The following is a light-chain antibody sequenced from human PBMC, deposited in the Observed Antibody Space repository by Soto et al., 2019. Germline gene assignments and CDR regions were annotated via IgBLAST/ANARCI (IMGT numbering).Light chain of an antibody. V-gene: IGKV3-20*01. CDR3: QQHGDSLT. CDR2: GAS. Sequence: EIVLTQSPGTLSLSPGERATLSCRASQSVSSTYLAWYQQKPGQAPRPLIYGASSRATGIPDRFSGSGSGTDFTLTISRLEPEDFAVYYCQQHGDSLTFGGGTKVDIK. J-gene: IGKJ4*01. CDR1: QSVSSTY.